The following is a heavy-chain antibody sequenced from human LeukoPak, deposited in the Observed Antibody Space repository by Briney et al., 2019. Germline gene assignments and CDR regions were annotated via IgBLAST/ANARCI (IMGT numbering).Heavy chain of an antibody. V-gene: IGHV1-18*01. D-gene: IGHD6-19*01. Sequence: ASVKVSCKASGYTFTTNGISWVRQAPGQGLEWMGWISTYNEKTHYAQKFHGRVTLTTDTSTSAAYMELRDLRSDDTAVYYCARERIVAGTGTFDSWGQGNLVTVSS. CDR1: GYTFTTNG. J-gene: IGHJ4*02. CDR2: ISTYNEKT. CDR3: ARERIVAGTGTFDS.